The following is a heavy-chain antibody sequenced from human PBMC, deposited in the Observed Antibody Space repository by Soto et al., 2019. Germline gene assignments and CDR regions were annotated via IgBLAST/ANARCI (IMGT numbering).Heavy chain of an antibody. CDR1: GGSVSSGSYY. CDR2: IYYSGST. V-gene: IGHV4-61*01. CDR3: ARDQEADCSGGSCSLFDP. D-gene: IGHD2-15*01. J-gene: IGHJ5*02. Sequence: QVQLQESGPGLVKPSETLSLTCTVSGGSVSSGSYYWSWIRQPPGKGLEWIGYIYYSGSTNYNPSLKSRVTLSVDTSKNQFSLKLSSVTAADTAVYYCARDQEADCSGGSCSLFDPWGQGTLVTVSS.